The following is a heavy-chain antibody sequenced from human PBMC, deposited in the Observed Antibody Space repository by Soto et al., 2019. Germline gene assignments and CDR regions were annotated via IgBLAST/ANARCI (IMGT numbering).Heavy chain of an antibody. CDR2: IKGDGSEK. CDR1: GLTFNNYW. D-gene: IGHD3-22*01. Sequence: GGSLRLSCAASGLTFNNYWMSWVRQAPGKGLEWVANIKGDGSEKSYGDSVKGRFTISRDNAKNSLYLQMNSLRAEDTAVYYCARDQLYYNDISGRPLNAFDVWGQGTMVTVS. J-gene: IGHJ3*01. CDR3: ARDQLYYNDISGRPLNAFDV. V-gene: IGHV3-7*01.